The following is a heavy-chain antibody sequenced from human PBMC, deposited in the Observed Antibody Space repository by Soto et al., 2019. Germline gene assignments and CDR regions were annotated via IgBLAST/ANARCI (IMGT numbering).Heavy chain of an antibody. Sequence: ASVKVSCKVSGYTLTELSMHWVRQAPGQGLEWMGWINPNSGGTNYAQKFQGWVTMTRDTSISTAYMELSRLRSDDTAVYYCAIDQYNGPLGYCGTDCYLGYFHHWGQSTLVTV. CDR2: INPNSGGT. CDR3: AIDQYNGPLGYCGTDCYLGYFHH. D-gene: IGHD2-21*02. J-gene: IGHJ1*01. V-gene: IGHV1-2*04. CDR1: GYTLTELS.